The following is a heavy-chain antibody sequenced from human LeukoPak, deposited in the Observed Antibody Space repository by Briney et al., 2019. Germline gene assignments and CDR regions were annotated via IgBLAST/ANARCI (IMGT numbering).Heavy chain of an antibody. CDR3: VREGHSSGWSHFDY. Sequence: PSQTLSLTCTVSGDSLSSGNYYWSWIRQPAGKGLEWIGRIYTSGSTNYNPSLKSRVTMSVDTSKNQFSLKLSSVTAADTAVYYCVREGHSSGWSHFDYWGQGTLVTVSS. J-gene: IGHJ4*02. D-gene: IGHD6-19*01. CDR2: IYTSGST. V-gene: IGHV4-61*02. CDR1: GDSLSSGNYY.